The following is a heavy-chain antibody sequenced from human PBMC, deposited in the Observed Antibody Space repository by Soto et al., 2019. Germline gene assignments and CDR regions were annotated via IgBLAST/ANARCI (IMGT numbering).Heavy chain of an antibody. Sequence: ASVKVSCKASGYTFTSYDINWVRQATGQGLEWMGWMNPNSGNTGYAQKFQGRVTMTRNTSISTAYMELSSLRSEDTAVYYCARGPYCSSTSCYWNWFDPWGQGTLVTVSS. CDR1: GYTFTSYD. J-gene: IGHJ5*02. CDR3: ARGPYCSSTSCYWNWFDP. V-gene: IGHV1-8*01. D-gene: IGHD2-2*01. CDR2: MNPNSGNT.